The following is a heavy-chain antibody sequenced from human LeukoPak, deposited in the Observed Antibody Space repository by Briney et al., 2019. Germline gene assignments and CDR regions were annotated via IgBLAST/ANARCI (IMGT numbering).Heavy chain of an antibody. Sequence: SQTLSLTCTVSGGSISGSTYHWGWIRQPPGKGLEWSGSINYSGATYYNPPLESRVTISVDPSQNQSSLKVSTVTAADTAVYYCAPTYSYTRGGYESWGQGTLVTVSS. J-gene: IGHJ5*02. CDR3: APTYSYTRGGYES. CDR2: INYSGAT. CDR1: GGSISGSTYH. D-gene: IGHD5-18*01. V-gene: IGHV4-39*01.